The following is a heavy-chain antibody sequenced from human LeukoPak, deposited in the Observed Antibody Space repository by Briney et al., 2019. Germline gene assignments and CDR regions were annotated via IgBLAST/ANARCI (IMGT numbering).Heavy chain of an antibody. Sequence: SETLSLTCTVSGGSISSYYWSWIRQPPGKGLEWIGYIYYSGSTNYNPSLKSRVTISVDTSKNQFSLKLSSVTAADTAVYYCARGYCSSTSCSMEDYFDYWGQGTLVTVSS. D-gene: IGHD2-2*01. CDR3: ARGYCSSTSCSMEDYFDY. CDR2: IYYSGST. V-gene: IGHV4-59*12. J-gene: IGHJ4*02. CDR1: GGSISSYY.